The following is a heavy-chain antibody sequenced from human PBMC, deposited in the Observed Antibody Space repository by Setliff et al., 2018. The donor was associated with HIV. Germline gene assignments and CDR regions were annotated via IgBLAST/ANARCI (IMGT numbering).Heavy chain of an antibody. V-gene: IGHV4-59*08. CDR3: ARHMLYDSSGYTHAYFDY. J-gene: IGHJ4*02. D-gene: IGHD3-22*01. CDR2: IHYSGSS. Sequence: PSETLSLTCTVSGFSISTGHYWSWIRQPPGKGLEWIGYIHYSGSSNYNPSLKSRVTISVDTSKNQFSLKLSSVTAADTAVYYCARHMLYDSSGYTHAYFDYWGRGTLVTVSS. CDR1: GFSISTGHY.